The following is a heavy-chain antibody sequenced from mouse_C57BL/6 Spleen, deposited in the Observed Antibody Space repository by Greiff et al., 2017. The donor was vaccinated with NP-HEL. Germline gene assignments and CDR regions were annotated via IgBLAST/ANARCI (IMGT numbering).Heavy chain of an antibody. J-gene: IGHJ4*01. CDR2: IYPGSGST. CDR1: GYTFTSYW. Sequence: QVQLQQPGAELVKPGASVKMSCKASGYTFTSYWITWVKQRPGQGLEWIGDIYPGSGSTNYNEKFKSKATLTVDTSSSTAYMQLSSLTSEDSAVYYCARVEYYGSSYFYAMDYWGQGTSVTVSS. V-gene: IGHV1-55*01. CDR3: ARVEYYGSSYFYAMDY. D-gene: IGHD1-1*01.